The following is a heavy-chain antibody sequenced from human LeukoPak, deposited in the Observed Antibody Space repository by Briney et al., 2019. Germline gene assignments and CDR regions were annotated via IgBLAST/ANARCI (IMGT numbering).Heavy chain of an antibody. CDR2: ISAYNGNT. CDR1: GYTFTSYD. D-gene: IGHD3-22*01. Sequence: GASVKVSCKASGYTFTSYDISWVRQAPGQGLEWMGWISAYNGNTNYAQKLQGRVTMTTDTSTSTAYMELRSLRSDDTAVYYCARANQYYYDSSGYPHFDYWGQGTLVTVSS. V-gene: IGHV1-18*01. J-gene: IGHJ4*02. CDR3: ARANQYYYDSSGYPHFDY.